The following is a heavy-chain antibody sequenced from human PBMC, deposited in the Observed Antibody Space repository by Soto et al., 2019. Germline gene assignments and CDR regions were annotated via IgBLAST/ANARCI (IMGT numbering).Heavy chain of an antibody. D-gene: IGHD3-10*01. Sequence: SETLSLTCTVSGGSISSYYWSWIRQPAGKGLEWIGRIYTSGSTNYTPSLKSRVTMSVDTSKNQFSLKLSSVTAADTAVYYCARLDYYGSGVQPYFDYWGQGTLVTVSS. V-gene: IGHV4-4*07. J-gene: IGHJ4*02. CDR1: GGSISSYY. CDR3: ARLDYYGSGVQPYFDY. CDR2: IYTSGST.